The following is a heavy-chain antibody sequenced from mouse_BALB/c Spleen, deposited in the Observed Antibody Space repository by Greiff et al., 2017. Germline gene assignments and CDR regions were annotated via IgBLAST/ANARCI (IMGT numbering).Heavy chain of an antibody. J-gene: IGHJ3*01. D-gene: IGHD2-1*01. Sequence: EVQLVESGGGLVQPGGSRKLSCAASGFTFSSFGMHWVRQAPEKGLEWVAYIRSGSSTIHYADTVKGRFTISRDNPKNTLFLQMTSLRSEDTAMYYCASDGNSNRAWFAYWGQGTLVTVSA. CDR3: ASDGNSNRAWFAY. V-gene: IGHV5-17*02. CDR1: GFTFSSFG. CDR2: IRSGSSTI.